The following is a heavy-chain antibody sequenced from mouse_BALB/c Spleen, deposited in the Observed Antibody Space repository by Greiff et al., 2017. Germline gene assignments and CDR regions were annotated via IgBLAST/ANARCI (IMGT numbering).Heavy chain of an antibody. CDR1: GYSITSDYA. V-gene: IGHV3-2*02. CDR2: ISYSGST. D-gene: IGHD2-3*01. J-gene: IGHJ1*01. Sequence: EVKVEESGPGLVKPSQSLSLTCTVTGYSITSDYAWNWIRQFPGNKLEWMGYISYSGSTSYNPSLKSRISITRDTSKNQFFLQLNSVTTEDTATYYCARSGDGYYGDFDVWGAGTTVTVSS. CDR3: ARSGDGYYGDFDV.